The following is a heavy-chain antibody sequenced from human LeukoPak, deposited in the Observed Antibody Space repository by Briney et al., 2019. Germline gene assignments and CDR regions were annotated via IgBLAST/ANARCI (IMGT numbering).Heavy chain of an antibody. V-gene: IGHV4-39*01. Sequence: SETLSLTCTVSGGSISSSSYYWGWIRQPPGKGLECIGSIYYSGSIYYNPSLKSRVTISVDTSKNQFSLKLSSVTVPDTAMYYCARHDYDIWNGHFDYWGQGPLVTLSS. D-gene: IGHD3-3*01. J-gene: IGHJ4*02. CDR3: ARHDYDIWNGHFDY. CDR2: IYYSGSI. CDR1: GGSISSSSYY.